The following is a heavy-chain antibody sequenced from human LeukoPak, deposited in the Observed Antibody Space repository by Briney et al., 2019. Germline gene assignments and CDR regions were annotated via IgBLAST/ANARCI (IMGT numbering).Heavy chain of an antibody. J-gene: IGHJ4*02. D-gene: IGHD2-15*01. CDR1: GFTVSSNY. CDR2: ISGSGGST. Sequence: GGSLRLSCAASGFTVSSNYMSWVRQAPGKGLEWVSAISGSGGSTYYADSVKGRFTISRDNSKNTLYLQMNSLRAEDTAVYYCANLAVGYCSGGSCSDDYWGQGTLVTVSS. V-gene: IGHV3-23*01. CDR3: ANLAVGYCSGGSCSDDY.